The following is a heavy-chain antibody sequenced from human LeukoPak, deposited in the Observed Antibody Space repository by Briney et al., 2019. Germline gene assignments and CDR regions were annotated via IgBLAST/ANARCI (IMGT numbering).Heavy chain of an antibody. CDR3: ARANDFWSGYYVYYMDV. CDR1: GGTFSSYA. CDR2: ISAYNGNT. D-gene: IGHD3-3*01. Sequence: ASVKVSCEASGGTFSSYAISWVRQAPGQGLEWMGRISAYNGNTNYAQKLQGRVTMTTDTSTSTAYMELRSLRSDDTAVYYCARANDFWSGYYVYYMDVWGKGTTVTVSS. J-gene: IGHJ6*03. V-gene: IGHV1-18*01.